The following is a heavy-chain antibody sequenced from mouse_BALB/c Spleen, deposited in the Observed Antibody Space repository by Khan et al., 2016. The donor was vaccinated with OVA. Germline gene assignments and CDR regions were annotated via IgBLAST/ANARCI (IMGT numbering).Heavy chain of an antibody. Sequence: QVQLQQSGAELVKPGASVKLSCKASGYTFTSYYMYWVKQRPGQGLEWIGDINPSYGDSYFNEKFKNKATLTVDKSSSTTYMQLSSLTSENSAVDYCTRGGYGGFASWGQVTLVTVSA. D-gene: IGHD2-2*01. CDR3: TRGGYGGFAS. CDR2: INPSYGDS. J-gene: IGHJ3*01. V-gene: IGHV1-53*01. CDR1: GYTFTSYY.